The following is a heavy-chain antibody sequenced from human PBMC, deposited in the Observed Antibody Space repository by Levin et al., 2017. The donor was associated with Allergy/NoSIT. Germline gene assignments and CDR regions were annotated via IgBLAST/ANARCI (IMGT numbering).Heavy chain of an antibody. CDR2: ISSSSSYI. Sequence: PGGSLRLSCAASGFTFSSYSMNWVRQAPGKGLEWVSSISSSSSYIYYADSVKGRFTISRDNAKNSLYLQMNSLRAEDTAVYYCARDRIAAAGNVDYWGQGTLVTVSS. D-gene: IGHD6-13*01. V-gene: IGHV3-21*01. CDR1: GFTFSSYS. J-gene: IGHJ4*02. CDR3: ARDRIAAAGNVDY.